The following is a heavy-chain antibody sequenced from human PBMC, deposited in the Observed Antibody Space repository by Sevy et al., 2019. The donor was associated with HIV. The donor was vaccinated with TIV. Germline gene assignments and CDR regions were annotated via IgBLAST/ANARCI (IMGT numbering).Heavy chain of an antibody. V-gene: IGHV3-30-3*01. Sequence: GGSLRLSCAASGFTFSNYDMHWVRQAPGKGLEWVAVISHDGNYKNYADSVKVRFTISRDDFKNTLYLQMSSLRPEDTAVYFCPRLFSCGGDCYYLDYWGQGALVTVSS. CDR1: GFTFSNYD. J-gene: IGHJ4*02. D-gene: IGHD2-21*02. CDR3: PRLFSCGGDCYYLDY. CDR2: ISHDGNYK.